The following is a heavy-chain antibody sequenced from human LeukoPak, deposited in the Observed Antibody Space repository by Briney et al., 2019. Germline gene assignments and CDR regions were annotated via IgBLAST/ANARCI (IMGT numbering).Heavy chain of an antibody. CDR3: ARHYLTEIYDPSAFCI. CDR2: IYTSGST. Sequence: SETLSLTCTVSGGSLSSYYWSWIRQPAGKGLEWIGRIYTSGSTNYNPSLKSRVTMSVDTSKHQFSLRLGPVPAADPALCYCARHYLTEIYDPSAFCIWGQGTMVTVSS. CDR1: GGSLSSYY. D-gene: IGHD3-22*01. J-gene: IGHJ3*02. V-gene: IGHV4-4*07.